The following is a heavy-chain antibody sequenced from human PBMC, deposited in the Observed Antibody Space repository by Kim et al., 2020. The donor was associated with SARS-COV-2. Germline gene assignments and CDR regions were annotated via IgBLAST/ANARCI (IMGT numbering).Heavy chain of an antibody. D-gene: IGHD3-16*02. CDR1: GGSFSGYY. V-gene: IGHV4-34*01. CDR3: ARSSVWGSYRHYYYYGMDV. Sequence: SETLSLTCAVYGGSFSGYYWSWIRQPPGKGLEWIGEINHSGSTNYNPSLKSRVTISVDTSKNQFSLKLSSVTAADTAVYYCARSSVWGSYRHYYYYGMDVWGQGTTVTVSS. J-gene: IGHJ6*02. CDR2: INHSGST.